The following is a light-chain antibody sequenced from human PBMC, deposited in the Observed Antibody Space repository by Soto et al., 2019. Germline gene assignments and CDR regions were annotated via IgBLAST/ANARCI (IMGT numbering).Light chain of an antibody. V-gene: IGLV2-14*01. CDR1: NSDIGGYNF. Sequence: QSALTQAASVSGSPGQSITISCVGTNSDIGGYNFVSWYQQYPGKAPKLMIFEVNKRPSGVSNRFSGSKSGNTASLTISGLQAEDEADYFCFSYTTGTTNVFGTGTKLTVL. J-gene: IGLJ1*01. CDR3: FSYTTGTTNV. CDR2: EVN.